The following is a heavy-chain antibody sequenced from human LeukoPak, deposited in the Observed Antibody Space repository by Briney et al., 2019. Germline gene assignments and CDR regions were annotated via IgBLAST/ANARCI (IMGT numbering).Heavy chain of an antibody. CDR1: GGSFNGYY. V-gene: IGHV4-34*01. CDR3: ARDGSGSYDP. CDR2: INHSGST. D-gene: IGHD3-10*01. J-gene: IGHJ5*02. Sequence: SETLSLTCAVYGGSFNGYYWSWIRQPPGKGLEWIGEINHSGSTNYNPSLKSRVTISVDTSKNQFSLKLSSVTAADTAVYYCARDGSGSYDPWGQGTLVTVSS.